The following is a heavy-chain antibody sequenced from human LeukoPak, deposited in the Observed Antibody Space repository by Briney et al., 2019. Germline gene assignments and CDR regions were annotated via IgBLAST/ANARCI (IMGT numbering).Heavy chain of an antibody. V-gene: IGHV3-23*01. J-gene: IGHJ4*02. CDR1: GFNLASYS. CDR2: VVGDART. D-gene: IGHD7-27*01. Sequence: GGSLRLSCAASGFNLASYSMSWVRQAPGRGLEWVSAVVGDARTFYTDSVKGRFTISRDNSKNTLYLQMNSLRAEDTAIYYCAKANTHWGLYDYWGQGTLVTVSS. CDR3: AKANTHWGLYDY.